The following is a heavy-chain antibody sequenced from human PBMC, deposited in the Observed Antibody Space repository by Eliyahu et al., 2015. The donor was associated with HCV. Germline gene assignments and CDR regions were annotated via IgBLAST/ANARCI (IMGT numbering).Heavy chain of an antibody. Sequence: EVQLVESGGGLVKPGGSLRLSCAASGFTFSNAWMHWVRQAPGKGRGWVGRIKSKTDGGTTDYAAPVKGRFTISRDDSKNTLYLQMNSLKTEDTAVYYCTTASLGYCSGGSCYPSRYFDLWGRGTLVTVSS. J-gene: IGHJ2*01. V-gene: IGHV3-15*07. D-gene: IGHD2-15*01. CDR1: GFTFSNAW. CDR3: TTASLGYCSGGSCYPSRYFDL. CDR2: IKSKTDGGTT.